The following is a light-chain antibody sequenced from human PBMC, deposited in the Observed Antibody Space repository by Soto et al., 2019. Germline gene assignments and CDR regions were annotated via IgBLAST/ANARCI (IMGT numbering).Light chain of an antibody. CDR3: SSYASGNSQV. CDR2: DVS. Sequence: QSALTQPASVSGSPGQSITVSCIGTSSDIGGYNYVSWYQQHPGKAPKLMIHDVSNRPSGVSDRSSGSKSGNTASLTISGLQADDEAYYYCSSYASGNSQVFGGGTKLTVL. CDR1: SSDIGGYNY. J-gene: IGLJ2*01. V-gene: IGLV2-14*03.